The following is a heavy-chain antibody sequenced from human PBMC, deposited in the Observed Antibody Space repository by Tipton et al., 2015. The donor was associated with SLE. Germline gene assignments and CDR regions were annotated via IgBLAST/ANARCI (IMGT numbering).Heavy chain of an antibody. CDR3: ARDLGRLGEGRDYFDY. CDR1: GGSISSGSYY. Sequence: LRLSCTVSGGSISSGSYYWSWIRQPPGKGLEWIGEINHSGSTNYNPSLKSRVTISVDTSKNQFSLKLSSVTAADTAVYYCARDLGRLGEGRDYFDYWGQGTLVTVSS. V-gene: IGHV4-39*07. CDR2: INHSGST. J-gene: IGHJ4*02. D-gene: IGHD3-16*01.